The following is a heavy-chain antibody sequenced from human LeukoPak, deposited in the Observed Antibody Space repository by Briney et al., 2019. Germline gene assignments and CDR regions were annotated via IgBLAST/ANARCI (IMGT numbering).Heavy chain of an antibody. V-gene: IGHV3-11*01. Sequence: GGSLRLSCTVSGFTLTDHYMSWYRQSPGRGLEWISWITASGTTKDYADSVRGRFTISRDNSKNSVYLQMSSLRADDTAVYYCASDPDYGDPYWGQGTLVTVSS. CDR3: ASDPDYGDPY. CDR2: ITASGTTK. D-gene: IGHD4-17*01. CDR1: GFTLTDHY. J-gene: IGHJ4*02.